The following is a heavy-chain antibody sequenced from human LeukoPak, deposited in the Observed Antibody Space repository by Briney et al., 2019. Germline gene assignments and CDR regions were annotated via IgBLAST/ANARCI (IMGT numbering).Heavy chain of an antibody. V-gene: IGHV3-30*04. D-gene: IGHD6-19*01. CDR3: ARDGSVWLAYDAFDI. Sequence: GGSLRLSCAASGFTFSSYAMHWVRQAPGKGLEWVAVISYDGSNKYYADSVKGRFTISRDNSKNTLYLQMNSLRAEDTAVYYCARDGSVWLAYDAFDIWGQGTMVTVSS. CDR2: ISYDGSNK. CDR1: GFTFSSYA. J-gene: IGHJ3*02.